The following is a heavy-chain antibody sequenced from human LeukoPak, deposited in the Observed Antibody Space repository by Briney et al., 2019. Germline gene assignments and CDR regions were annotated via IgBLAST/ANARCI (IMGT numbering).Heavy chain of an antibody. J-gene: IGHJ4*02. Sequence: GRSLRLSCAASGFTFDNYAMHWVRQAPGKGLEWVSGITWNSGTIDYAESVKGRFNSSRDNAKNSMYLQMNSLTAEDTALYYCAKDLDSSGYYSYFDYWGQGTLVTVSS. D-gene: IGHD3-22*01. CDR2: ITWNSGTI. CDR3: AKDLDSSGYYSYFDY. V-gene: IGHV3-9*01. CDR1: GFTFDNYA.